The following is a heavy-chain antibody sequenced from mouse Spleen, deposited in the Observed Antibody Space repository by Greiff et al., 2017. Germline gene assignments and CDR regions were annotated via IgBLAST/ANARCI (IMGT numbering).Heavy chain of an antibody. CDR1: GFAFSSYD. CDR3: ARPRNGYPGFAY. V-gene: IGHV5-9*02. Sequence: EVKVVESGGGLVKPGGSLKLSCAASGFAFSSYDMSWVRQTPEKRLEWVATISSGGSYTYYPDSVKGRFTISRDNARNTLYLQMSSLRSEDTALYYCARPRNGYPGFAYWGQGTLVTVSA. D-gene: IGHD2-2*01. CDR2: ISSGGSYT. J-gene: IGHJ3*01.